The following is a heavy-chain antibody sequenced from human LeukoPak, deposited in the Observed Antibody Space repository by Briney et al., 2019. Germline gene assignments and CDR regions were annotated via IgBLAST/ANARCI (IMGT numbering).Heavy chain of an antibody. CDR2: INPNSGGT. V-gene: IGHV1-2*02. CDR3: ARDRSPAPGRSYGRGHFDY. Sequence: GASVKVSCKASGYTFTAYYMHWVRQAPGQGLEWMGWINPNSGGTNYAQKFQGRVTMTRATSISTAYMDLNSLLSDDTAVYYCARDRSPAPGRSYGRGHFDYWGQGTLVTASS. CDR1: GYTFTAYY. D-gene: IGHD5-18*01. J-gene: IGHJ4*02.